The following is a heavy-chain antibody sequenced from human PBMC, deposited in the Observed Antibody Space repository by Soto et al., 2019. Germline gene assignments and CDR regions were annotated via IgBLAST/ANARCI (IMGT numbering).Heavy chain of an antibody. Sequence: PGGSLRLSCAASGFTFSNYGMSWVRQAPGKGLEWVSVMSGSGDDAYYADSVKGRFTISRDNSKNTLYLQMNSLRAEDTAVYFCAKEVTIYAVDPADYWGQGTQVTVSS. D-gene: IGHD3-3*01. CDR2: MSGSGDDA. CDR1: GFTFSNYG. CDR3: AKEVTIYAVDPADY. J-gene: IGHJ4*02. V-gene: IGHV3-23*01.